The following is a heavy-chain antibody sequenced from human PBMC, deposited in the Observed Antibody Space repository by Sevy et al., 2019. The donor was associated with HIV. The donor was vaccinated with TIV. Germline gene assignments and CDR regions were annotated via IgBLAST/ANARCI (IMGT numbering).Heavy chain of an antibody. V-gene: IGHV4-38-2*01. CDR3: ASQGPSLGRWFDP. D-gene: IGHD7-27*01. CDR2: IYHSGST. J-gene: IGHJ5*02. CDR1: GYSISSGYY. Sequence: SETLSLTCAVSGYSISSGYYWGWIRQPPGKGLEWIGSIYHSGSTYYNPSLKSRVTISVDTSKNQFSLKLSSVTAADTAVYYCASQGPSLGRWFDPWGQGTLVTVSS.